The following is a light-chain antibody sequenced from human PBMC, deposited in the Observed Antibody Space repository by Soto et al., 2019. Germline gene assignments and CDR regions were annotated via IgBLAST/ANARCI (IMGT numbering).Light chain of an antibody. CDR3: QQYNNWPPG. CDR2: GAS. J-gene: IGKJ3*01. CDR1: QSVSSY. Sequence: EIVMTQSPATLTVSPGERATLSCMASQSVSSYLAWYQQKPGQAPRLLIYGASTRATGIPARFSGSGSGTEFTLTISSLQSEDYAVYYCQQYNNWPPGFGPGTKVDIK. V-gene: IGKV3-15*01.